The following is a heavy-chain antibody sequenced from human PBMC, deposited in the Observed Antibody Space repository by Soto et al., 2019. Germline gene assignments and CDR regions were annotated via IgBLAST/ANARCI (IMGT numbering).Heavy chain of an antibody. CDR3: ARDMATIMTHDY. Sequence: GGSLRLSCAASGFTFSSYWMYWVRQAPGKGLVWVSRINSDGSSTRYADSVKGRFTISRDNAKNTLYLQMNSLRAGDTAVYYCARDMATIMTHDYWGQGTLVTVSS. J-gene: IGHJ4*02. CDR1: GFTFSSYW. V-gene: IGHV3-74*01. CDR2: INSDGSST. D-gene: IGHD5-12*01.